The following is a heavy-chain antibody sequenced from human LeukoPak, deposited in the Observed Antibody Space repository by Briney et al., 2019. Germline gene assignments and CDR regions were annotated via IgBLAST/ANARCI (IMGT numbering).Heavy chain of an antibody. V-gene: IGHV1-18*01. CDR1: GYTFTSYG. D-gene: IGHD2-21*02. Sequence: ASVKVSCKASGYTFTSYGISWVRQAPGQGLEWMGWISAYNGNTNYAQKLQGRVTMTTDTSTSTAYMELRSLRSDDTAVYYCARDVAYCGGDCYSGWFDPWGQGTLVTVSS. CDR3: ARDVAYCGGDCYSGWFDP. CDR2: ISAYNGNT. J-gene: IGHJ5*02.